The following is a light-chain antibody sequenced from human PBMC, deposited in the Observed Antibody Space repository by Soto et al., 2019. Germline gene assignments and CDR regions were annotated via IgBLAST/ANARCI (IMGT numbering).Light chain of an antibody. CDR2: RSN. V-gene: IGLV1-47*01. CDR3: AAWEEGLNRRV. J-gene: IGLJ3*02. Sequence: QSVLTQPPSASGTPGQRVTLSCSGSSSNIEITYVYWYQQLPGTAPKFLIYRSNQRPSGVPDRCSGSKSGTSASLAISGLRCEHGADYYGAAWEEGLNRRVFRGGTKLTVL. CDR1: SSNIEITY.